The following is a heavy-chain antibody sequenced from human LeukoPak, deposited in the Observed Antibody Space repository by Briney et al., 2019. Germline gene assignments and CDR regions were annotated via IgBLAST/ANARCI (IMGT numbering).Heavy chain of an antibody. D-gene: IGHD1-26*01. CDR2: INPSGGST. CDR3: ARDYGSKGHDIVGARYTFDI. V-gene: IGHV1-46*01. J-gene: IGHJ3*02. CDR1: GYTFTGYY. Sequence: GASVKVSCKASGYTFTGYYMHWVRQAPGQGLEWMGIINPSGGSTSYAQKFQGRVTMTRDMSTSTVYMELSSLRSEDTAVYYCARDYGSKGHDIVGARYTFDIWGPGTMVTVSS.